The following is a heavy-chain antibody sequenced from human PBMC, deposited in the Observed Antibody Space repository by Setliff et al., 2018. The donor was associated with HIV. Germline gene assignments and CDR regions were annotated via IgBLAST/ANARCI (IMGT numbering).Heavy chain of an antibody. CDR2: ISSTGST. CDR1: GGSLRRGNYY. D-gene: IGHD6-19*01. J-gene: IGHJ4*02. V-gene: IGHV4-61*02. Sequence: LSLTCTVSGGSLRRGNYYWSWIRQPAGEGLEWIGRISSTGSTNYNPSLKNRVTLSLDTSMNQFSLKLRSVFAGDTAVYFCVRDPGYSSGWSGTTFDYWGQGTLVTVSS. CDR3: VRDPGYSSGWSGTTFDY.